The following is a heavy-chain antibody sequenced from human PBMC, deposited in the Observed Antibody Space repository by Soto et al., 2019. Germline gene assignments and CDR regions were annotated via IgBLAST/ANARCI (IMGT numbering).Heavy chain of an antibody. CDR3: ARGWGYFDSSGFPYLYAMDV. CDR1: GFTCSTYW. CDR2: IKEDGGEK. Sequence: GGSLRLSCAASGFTCSTYWMSWVRQAPWKGLEWVANIKEDGGEKYYVDSVEGRFTISRDNAKNSLYLQMTSLRAEDTALYYCARGWGYFDSSGFPYLYAMDVWGQETTVTVSS. D-gene: IGHD3-22*01. J-gene: IGHJ6*02. V-gene: IGHV3-7*01.